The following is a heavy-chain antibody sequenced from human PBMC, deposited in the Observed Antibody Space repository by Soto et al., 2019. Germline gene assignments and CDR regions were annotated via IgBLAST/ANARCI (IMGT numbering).Heavy chain of an antibody. Sequence: QVQLVQSGAEVKKPGASVKVSCKASGYTFASYGITWVRQAPGQGLEWMGWISTYNGNTNYARKLQGRVTMTTYTSPSTAYMELRSLRSDDTAVYYFARTDSRPQDFDYWGQGTLVTVSS. CDR1: GYTFASYG. CDR3: ARTDSRPQDFDY. D-gene: IGHD3-22*01. V-gene: IGHV1-18*01. CDR2: ISTYNGNT. J-gene: IGHJ4*02.